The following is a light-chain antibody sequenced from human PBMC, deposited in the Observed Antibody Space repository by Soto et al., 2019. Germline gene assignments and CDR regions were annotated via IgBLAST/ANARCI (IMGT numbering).Light chain of an antibody. CDR3: QQYGSSSWT. CDR2: GAS. Sequence: EIVLTQSPGTLSLSPGERATLSCRASQSVSSSYLAWYQLKPGQAPRLLIYGASSRATGIPDRFSGSGSETDFTLTISRLEPEDFAVYYCQQYGSSSWTFGQGTKVEIK. CDR1: QSVSSSY. V-gene: IGKV3-20*01. J-gene: IGKJ1*01.